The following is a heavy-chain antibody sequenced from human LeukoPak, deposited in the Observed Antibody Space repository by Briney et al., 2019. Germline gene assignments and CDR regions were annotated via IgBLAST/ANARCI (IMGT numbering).Heavy chain of an antibody. J-gene: IGHJ4*02. Sequence: SETLSLTCAVYGGSFSGYYWSWIRQPPGKGLEWIGEINHSGSTNYNPSLKSRVTISVDTSKNRFSLKLSSVTAADTAVYYCARGGGYSYGFGIVATPRPRAYYFDYWGQGTLVTVSS. CDR1: GGSFSGYY. CDR2: INHSGST. CDR3: ARGGGYSYGFGIVATPRPRAYYFDY. D-gene: IGHD5-12*01. V-gene: IGHV4-34*01.